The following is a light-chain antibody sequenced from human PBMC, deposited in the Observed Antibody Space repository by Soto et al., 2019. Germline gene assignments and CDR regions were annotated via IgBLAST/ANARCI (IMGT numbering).Light chain of an antibody. J-gene: IGKJ2*01. CDR1: QSISSW. CDR3: QQYNSYSPYT. Sequence: DIQMTQSPSTLSASVGDRVTITCRASQSISSWLAWYQQKPRKAPKLLIYKASSLESGVPPRFSGSGSGTDFTLTISSLQPDDVATYYCQQYNSYSPYTFGQGTKLEIK. V-gene: IGKV1-5*03. CDR2: KAS.